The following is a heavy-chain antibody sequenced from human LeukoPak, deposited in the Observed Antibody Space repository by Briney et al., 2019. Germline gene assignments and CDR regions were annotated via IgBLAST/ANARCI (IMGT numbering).Heavy chain of an antibody. CDR2: ISSSADRI. D-gene: IGHD4-17*01. J-gene: IGHJ4*02. Sequence: GGSLRLSCVGFGFTFRSHGMNWVRQAPGKGLEWISYISSSADRIYYADSVRGRLAISRDNDRNSLFLEMNALRAEDTAVYYCARANPTTPIFYFDFWGRGTLVTVTS. V-gene: IGHV3-48*01. CDR3: ARANPTTPIFYFDF. CDR1: GFTFRSHG.